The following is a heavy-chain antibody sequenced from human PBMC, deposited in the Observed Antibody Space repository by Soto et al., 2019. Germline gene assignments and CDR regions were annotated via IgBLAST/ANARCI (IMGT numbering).Heavy chain of an antibody. D-gene: IGHD3-22*01. Sequence: GGSLRLSCASSGFTFSSYAMSWFRQAPGNGLDWLSAISGSGGSTYYADSVKGRFTISRDNSKNTLYLQMNSLRAEDTAVYYCAKGTYYYDSSGYYVGAHAFDIWGQGTMVTVSS. CDR1: GFTFSSYA. CDR3: AKGTYYYDSSGYYVGAHAFDI. CDR2: ISGSGGST. V-gene: IGHV3-23*01. J-gene: IGHJ3*02.